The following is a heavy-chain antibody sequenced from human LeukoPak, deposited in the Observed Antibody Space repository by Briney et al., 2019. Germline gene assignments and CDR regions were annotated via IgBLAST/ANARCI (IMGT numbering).Heavy chain of an antibody. J-gene: IGHJ3*02. CDR3: ARDSAYSSSWYGAFDI. CDR1: GYTFTGSY. D-gene: IGHD6-13*01. Sequence: ASVKVSCKASGYTFTGSYLHWVRQAPGQGLEWMGWISAYNGNTNYAQKLQGRVTMTTDTSTSTAYMELRSLRSDDTAVYYCARDSAYSSSWYGAFDIWGQGTMDTVSS. CDR2: ISAYNGNT. V-gene: IGHV1-18*04.